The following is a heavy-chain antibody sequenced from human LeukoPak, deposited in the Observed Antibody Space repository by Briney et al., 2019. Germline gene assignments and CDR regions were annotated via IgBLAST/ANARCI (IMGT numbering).Heavy chain of an antibody. V-gene: IGHV4-59*08. J-gene: IGHJ4*02. Sequence: SETLSLTRTVSGGSISSYYWSWIRHPPGKGLEWMGYIYYSGGTNYNPFLKSRVTISVDTSKNQCSLKLSSVTAADTAVYYCARLGFSNSGSYLAPSDYWGQGTLVTVSS. CDR2: IYYSGGT. D-gene: IGHD1-26*01. CDR3: ARLGFSNSGSYLAPSDY. CDR1: GGSISSYY.